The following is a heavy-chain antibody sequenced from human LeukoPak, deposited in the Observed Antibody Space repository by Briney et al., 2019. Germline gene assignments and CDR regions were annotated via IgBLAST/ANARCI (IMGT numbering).Heavy chain of an antibody. V-gene: IGHV1-8*02. Sequence: ASVKVSCKASGYTFTSYGISWVRQAPGQGLEWMGWINPNSGGTNYAQKFQGRLTLTRNTSTRAAYMELSSLTSEDTAVYYCGRGGEMATINYWGQGTLVTVSS. CDR1: GYTFTSYG. CDR2: INPNSGGT. CDR3: GRGGEMATINY. D-gene: IGHD5-24*01. J-gene: IGHJ4*02.